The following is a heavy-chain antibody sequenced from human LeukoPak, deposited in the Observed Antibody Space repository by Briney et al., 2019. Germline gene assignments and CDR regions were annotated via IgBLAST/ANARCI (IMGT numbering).Heavy chain of an antibody. D-gene: IGHD3-22*01. J-gene: IGHJ4*02. V-gene: IGHV4-34*01. CDR1: GGSFSGYY. Sequence: KPSETLSLTCAVYGGSFSGYYWSWIRQPPGKGLEWIGEINHSGSTNYNPSLTSRVTISVDTSKNQFSLKLSSVTAADTAVYYCARVGYDSSGTKFWGQGTLVTVSS. CDR3: ARVGYDSSGTKF. CDR2: INHSGST.